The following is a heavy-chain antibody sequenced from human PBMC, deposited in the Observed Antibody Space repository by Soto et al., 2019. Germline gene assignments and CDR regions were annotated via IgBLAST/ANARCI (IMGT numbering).Heavy chain of an antibody. J-gene: IGHJ4*02. CDR1: GFTFSSYA. CDR3: ATLGTDSGDYGYSFDY. Sequence: GGSLRLSCAASGFTFSSYAMSWVRQAPGKGLEWVSAISGSGGSTDYADSVKGRFTISRDNSKNTLYLQMNSLRAEDTAVYYCATLGTDSGDYGYSFDYWGEGTLVTVSS. D-gene: IGHD4-17*01. V-gene: IGHV3-23*01. CDR2: ISGSGGST.